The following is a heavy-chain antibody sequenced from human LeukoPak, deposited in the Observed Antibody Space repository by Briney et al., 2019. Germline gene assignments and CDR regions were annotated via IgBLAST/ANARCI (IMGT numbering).Heavy chain of an antibody. Sequence: GGSLRLSCAASGFTFSSYAMSWVRQAPGKGLEWVSAISGSGGSTYYADSVKGRFTISRDNSKNTLYLQMHSLRAEDKAVYYCAKVPIFGVVILYYFDYWGQGTLVTVSS. CDR1: GFTFSSYA. V-gene: IGHV3-23*01. D-gene: IGHD3-3*01. CDR2: ISGSGGST. CDR3: AKVPIFGVVILYYFDY. J-gene: IGHJ4*02.